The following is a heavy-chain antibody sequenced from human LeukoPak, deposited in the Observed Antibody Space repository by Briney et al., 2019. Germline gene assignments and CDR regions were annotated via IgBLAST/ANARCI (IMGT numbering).Heavy chain of an antibody. Sequence: GGSLRLSCAASGFTFSSYAMHWVRQAPGKGLEWVAVISYDGSNKYYADSVKGRFTISRDNSKNTLYLQMNSLRAEDTAVYYCARGSTGYAFDYWGQGTLATVSS. V-gene: IGHV3-30-3*01. D-gene: IGHD5-12*01. CDR1: GFTFSSYA. CDR3: ARGSTGYAFDY. J-gene: IGHJ4*02. CDR2: ISYDGSNK.